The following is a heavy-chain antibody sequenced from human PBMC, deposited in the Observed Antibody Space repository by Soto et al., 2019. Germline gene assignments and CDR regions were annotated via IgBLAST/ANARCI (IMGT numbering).Heavy chain of an antibody. CDR3: AGGYCSGCSCLDALDI. J-gene: IGHJ3*02. V-gene: IGHV1-18*01. Sequence: QVQLVQSGAEVKKPGASVKVSCKASGYTFTSYGISWVRQAPGQGLEWMGWISAYTGKTNYAQKLEGRVTMTTDSSTKTPYMELRSPRSDDSAVYYCAGGYCSGCSCLDALDILGQGPIVTVSS. CDR1: GYTFTSYG. D-gene: IGHD2-15*01. CDR2: ISAYTGKT.